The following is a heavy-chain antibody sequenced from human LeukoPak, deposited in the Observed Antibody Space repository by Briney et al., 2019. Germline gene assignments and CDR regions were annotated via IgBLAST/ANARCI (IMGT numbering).Heavy chain of an antibody. D-gene: IGHD2-8*01. J-gene: IGHJ4*02. CDR2: IKQDGSEK. V-gene: IGHV3-7*03. CDR1: GFTFSSYW. CDR3: ASQNGGIDY. Sequence: PGGSLRLSCAASGFTFSSYWLSRVRQAPGKGLEWVANIKQDGSEKYYVDSVTGRSTISRDNAKNSLYLQMNSLRAEDTGVYYCASQNGGIDYWGQGTLVTVSS.